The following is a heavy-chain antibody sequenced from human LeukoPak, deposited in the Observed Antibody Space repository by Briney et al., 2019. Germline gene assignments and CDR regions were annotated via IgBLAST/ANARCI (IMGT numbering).Heavy chain of an antibody. CDR1: GFTFSRYA. CDR3: ARVGYYSSGPFSYFDY. D-gene: IGHD3-10*01. V-gene: IGHV3-30-3*01. CDR2: ISYDGSNE. J-gene: IGHJ4*02. Sequence: GGSLRLSCAASGFTFSRYAMHWVRQAPGKGLEWVAVISYDGSNEYYADSVKGRFTISRDGSENTLYLQMNSPRVEDTAVYYCARVGYYSSGPFSYFDYWGQGTLVTVSS.